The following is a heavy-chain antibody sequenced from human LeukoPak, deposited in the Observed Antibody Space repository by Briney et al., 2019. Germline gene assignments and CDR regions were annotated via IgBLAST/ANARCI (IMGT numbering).Heavy chain of an antibody. Sequence: GGSLRLSCAASGFTFSSYSMNWVRQAPGKGLEWVSSISSSSSYIYYADSVKGRFTISRDNAKNSLYLQMNSLRAEDTAVYYCARDTYSSGWHIDCWGQGTLVTVSS. D-gene: IGHD6-19*01. V-gene: IGHV3-21*01. CDR1: GFTFSSYS. J-gene: IGHJ4*02. CDR2: ISSSSSYI. CDR3: ARDTYSSGWHIDC.